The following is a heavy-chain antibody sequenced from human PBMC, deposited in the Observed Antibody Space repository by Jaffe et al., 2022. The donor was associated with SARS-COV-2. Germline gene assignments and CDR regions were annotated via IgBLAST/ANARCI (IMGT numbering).Heavy chain of an antibody. D-gene: IGHD3-10*01. Sequence: EVQLLESGGGLVQPGGSLRLSCAASGFTFSSYAMSWVRQAPGKGLEWVSAISGSGGSTYYADSVKGRFTISRDNSKNTLYLQMNSLRAEDTAVYYCAKGFCGPSAGSPPRGCWYFQHWGQGTLVTVSS. CDR2: ISGSGGST. CDR3: AKGFCGPSAGSPPRGCWYFQH. J-gene: IGHJ1*01. CDR1: GFTFSSYA. V-gene: IGHV3-23*01.